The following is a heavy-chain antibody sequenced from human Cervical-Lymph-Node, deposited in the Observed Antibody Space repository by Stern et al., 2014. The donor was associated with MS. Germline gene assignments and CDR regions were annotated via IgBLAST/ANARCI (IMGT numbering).Heavy chain of an antibody. Sequence: QVQLVQSGAEARKPGSSVKVSCKASGGTFSSHSFSWVRQAPGQGLEWMGQIIPIFNTANYAQKFQGRVTMTADGSTRTVYMELSSLRSEDTAVYYCAREGTETAVAAFDLWGQGTLVTVSS. V-gene: IGHV1-69*01. CDR3: AREGTETAVAAFDL. D-gene: IGHD6-19*01. CDR1: GGTFSSHS. J-gene: IGHJ4*02. CDR2: IIPIFNTA.